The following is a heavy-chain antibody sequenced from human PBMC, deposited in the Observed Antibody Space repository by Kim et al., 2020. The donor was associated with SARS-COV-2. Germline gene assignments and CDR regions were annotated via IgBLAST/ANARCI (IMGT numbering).Heavy chain of an antibody. CDR2: VSAYYHTT. Sequence: ASVKVSCKASGYTFPNYGISWVRQAPGQGLEWMGWVSAYYHTTHFAQDFQGRVTLTTDTLTTTAYMELRGLRSDDSAVYYCVRESETAGTVCFGYGGQGTLITVSS. V-gene: IGHV1-18*04. D-gene: IGHD6-13*01. J-gene: IGHJ4*02. CDR1: GYTFPNYG. CDR3: VRESETAGTVCFGY.